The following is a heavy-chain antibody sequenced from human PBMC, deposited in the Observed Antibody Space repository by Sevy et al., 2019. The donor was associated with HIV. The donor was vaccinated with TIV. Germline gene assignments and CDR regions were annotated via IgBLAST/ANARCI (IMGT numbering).Heavy chain of an antibody. CDR2: INPKSGGT. V-gene: IGHV1-2*02. Sequence: ASVKVSCKASGYTFTGYYMHWVRQAPGQGLEWMGWINPKSGGTNYAQKFQGRVTMTRDTSISTAYMELSRLRSDDTAVYYCAGAFGGVIAYYYYYGMDVWGQGTTVTVSS. CDR1: GYTFTGYY. D-gene: IGHD3-16*02. J-gene: IGHJ6*02. CDR3: AGAFGGVIAYYYYYGMDV.